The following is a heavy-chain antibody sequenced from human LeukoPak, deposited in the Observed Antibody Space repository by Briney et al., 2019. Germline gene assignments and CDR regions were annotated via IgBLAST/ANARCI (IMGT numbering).Heavy chain of an antibody. Sequence: GGSLRLSCAASGFTFSSYAMHWARQAPGKGLEWVAVISYDGSNKYYADSVKGRFTISRDNSKNTLYLQMNSLRAEDTAVYYCAKDRWLQGYFDYWGQGTLVTVSS. J-gene: IGHJ4*02. CDR2: ISYDGSNK. CDR1: GFTFSSYA. CDR3: AKDRWLQGYFDY. V-gene: IGHV3-30*04. D-gene: IGHD5-24*01.